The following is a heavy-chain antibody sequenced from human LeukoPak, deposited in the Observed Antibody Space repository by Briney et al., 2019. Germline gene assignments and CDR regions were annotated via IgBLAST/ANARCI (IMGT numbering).Heavy chain of an antibody. CDR3: ASYDFWSGYCRN. CDR2: IYPGDSGT. Sequence: GESLKISCKGSGYSFTSYWIGWGRQMPGKGVEGLGIIYPGDSGTSYSPSFQGQVTISADKSISTSYLQWSSLKASDTAMYYCASYDFWSGYCRNWDQGTLVTASS. D-gene: IGHD3-3*01. J-gene: IGHJ4*02. CDR1: GYSFTSYW. V-gene: IGHV5-51*01.